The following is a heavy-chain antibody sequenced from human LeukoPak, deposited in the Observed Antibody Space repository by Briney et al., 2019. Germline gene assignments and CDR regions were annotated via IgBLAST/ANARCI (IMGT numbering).Heavy chain of an antibody. CDR3: ARERFVYDFWSGYYETPADYYYYGMDV. Sequence: GGSLSLSCAASGFPVSSNYMSWVRQAPGKGLEWVSVIYSGGCTYYADSGKGRFTISRDNSKNTLYLQMNSLRAEDTAVYYCARERFVYDFWSGYYETPADYYYYGMDVWGQGTTVTVSS. J-gene: IGHJ6*02. D-gene: IGHD3-3*01. CDR1: GFPVSSNY. CDR2: IYSGGCT. V-gene: IGHV3-53*01.